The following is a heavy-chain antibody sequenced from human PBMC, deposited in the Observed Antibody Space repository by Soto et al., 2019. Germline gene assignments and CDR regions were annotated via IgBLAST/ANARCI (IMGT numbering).Heavy chain of an antibody. CDR1: GGSISSGDYY. Sequence: QVQLQESGPGLVKPSQTLSLTCTVSGGSISSGDYYWSWIRQPPGKGLEWIGYIYYSGSTYYNPSLTSRVTISVDTSKNQFSLKLSSVTAADTAVYYCARVPGSRSYDYGDSPGGAWFQHWGQGTLVTVSS. D-gene: IGHD4-17*01. CDR3: ARVPGSRSYDYGDSPGGAWFQH. J-gene: IGHJ1*01. CDR2: IYYSGST. V-gene: IGHV4-30-4*01.